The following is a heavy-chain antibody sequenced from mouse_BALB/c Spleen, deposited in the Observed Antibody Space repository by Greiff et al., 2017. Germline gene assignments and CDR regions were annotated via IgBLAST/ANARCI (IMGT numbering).Heavy chain of an antibody. CDR2: IWTGGGT. CDR3: VRATMITTDAY. V-gene: IGHV2-9-2*01. J-gene: IGHJ3*01. D-gene: IGHD2-4*01. CDR1: GFSLTSYD. Sequence: VQLQESGPGLVAPSQSLSITCTVSGFSLTSYDISWIRQPPGKGLEWLGVIWTGGGTNYNSAFMSRLSISKDNSKSQVFLKMNSLQTDDTAIYYCVRATMITTDAYWGQGTLVTVSA.